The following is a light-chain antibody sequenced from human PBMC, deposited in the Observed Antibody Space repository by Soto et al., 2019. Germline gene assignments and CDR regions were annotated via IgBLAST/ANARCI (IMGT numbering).Light chain of an antibody. CDR3: QSYDSSLSGYV. J-gene: IGLJ1*01. V-gene: IGLV1-40*01. CDR2: GNS. CDR1: SSNIGAGYD. Sequence: QSVLTQPPSVSGAPGQRVTISCTWSSSNIGAGYDVHWYQQLPGTAPKLLIYGNSNRPSGVPDRFSGSKSGTSASLAITGLQAEDEADYYCQSYDSSLSGYVFGTGTKLTV.